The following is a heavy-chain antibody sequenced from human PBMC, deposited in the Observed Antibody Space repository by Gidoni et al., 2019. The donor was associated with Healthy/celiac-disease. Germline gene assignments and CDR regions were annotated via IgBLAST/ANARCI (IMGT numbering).Heavy chain of an antibody. Sequence: VQPVVSGGGLVQPGGSLRLSCAASGFTVSINYMSWVRQAPGKGLGWVSVIYSGGSTYYADSVKGRFTISRDNSKNTLYLQMNSLRAEDTAVYYCARAMDDILTGYTPFDYWGQGTLVTVSS. CDR3: ARAMDDILTGYTPFDY. J-gene: IGHJ4*02. CDR2: IYSGGST. CDR1: GFTVSINY. V-gene: IGHV3-66*01. D-gene: IGHD3-9*01.